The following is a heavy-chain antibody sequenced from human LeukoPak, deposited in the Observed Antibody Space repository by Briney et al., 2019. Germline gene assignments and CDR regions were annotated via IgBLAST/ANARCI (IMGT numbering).Heavy chain of an antibody. CDR1: GGSISNYY. CDR2: IYYSGTT. CDR3: ARVTYDFWSGYSTGPDY. J-gene: IGHJ4*02. V-gene: IGHV4-59*12. Sequence: SETLSLTCTVPGGSISNYYWNWIRQPPGKGLEWIGYIYYSGTTNYNPSLKSRVSMSVDTSKNQFSLKLSSVTAADTAVYYCARVTYDFWSGYSTGPDYWGQGTLVTVSS. D-gene: IGHD3-3*01.